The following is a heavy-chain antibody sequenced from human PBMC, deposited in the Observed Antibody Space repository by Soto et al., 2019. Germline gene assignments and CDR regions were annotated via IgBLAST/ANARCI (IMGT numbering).Heavy chain of an antibody. CDR1: GFTFSSYA. J-gene: IGHJ4*02. CDR2: ISGSGGST. CDR3: AKDSGLLWFGEFSGPLGY. V-gene: IGHV3-23*01. D-gene: IGHD3-10*01. Sequence: GGSLRLSCAASGFTFSSYAMSWVRQAPGKGLEWVSAISGSGGSTYYADSVLGRFTISRDNSKNTLYLQMNSLRAEDTAVYYCAKDSGLLWFGEFSGPLGYWGQGTLVTVSS.